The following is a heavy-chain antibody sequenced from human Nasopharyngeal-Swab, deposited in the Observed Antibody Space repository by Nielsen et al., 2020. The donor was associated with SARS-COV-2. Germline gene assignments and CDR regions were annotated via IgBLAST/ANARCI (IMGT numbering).Heavy chain of an antibody. CDR2: ISSSSSYI. V-gene: IGHV3-21*01. CDR3: ARDVGCINGVCYMGD. CDR1: GFTFSNYS. J-gene: IGHJ4*02. D-gene: IGHD2-8*01. Sequence: GESLKISCAASGFTFSNYSMNWVRQAPGKGLEWVSSISSSSSYIYYADSVKGRFTISRDNAKNSLYLQMNSLRAEDTAVYYCARDVGCINGVCYMGDWDQGTLVTVSS.